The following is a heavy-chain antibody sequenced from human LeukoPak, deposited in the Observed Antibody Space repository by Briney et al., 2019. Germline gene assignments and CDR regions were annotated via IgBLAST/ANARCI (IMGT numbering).Heavy chain of an antibody. V-gene: IGHV3-23*01. CDR1: GFTFSSYS. J-gene: IGHJ4*02. CDR2: ISESGDST. D-gene: IGHD2-15*01. Sequence: GGSLRLSCAASGFTFSSYSMNWVRQPPGKGLEWVSSISESGDSTYYADSVKGRFTVSRDNSKNTLYLQMSSLRADDTAVYYCATPRAIVVVVAAPSFDFWGQGTLVTVSS. CDR3: ATPRAIVVVVAAPSFDF.